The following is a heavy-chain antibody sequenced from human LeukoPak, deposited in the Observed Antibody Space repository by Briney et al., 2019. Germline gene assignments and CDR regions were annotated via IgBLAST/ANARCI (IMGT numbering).Heavy chain of an antibody. CDR2: ISSSGSAI. D-gene: IGHD3-10*02. Sequence: PGGSLRLSCAASGFTFSTYEMNWVRQAPGKGLEWVSYISSSGSAIDYADSAKGRFTISRDNAKNSLYLQMNSLRAEDTAVYYCAELGITMIGGVWGKGTTVTISS. CDR3: AELGITMIGGV. V-gene: IGHV3-48*03. CDR1: GFTFSTYE. J-gene: IGHJ6*04.